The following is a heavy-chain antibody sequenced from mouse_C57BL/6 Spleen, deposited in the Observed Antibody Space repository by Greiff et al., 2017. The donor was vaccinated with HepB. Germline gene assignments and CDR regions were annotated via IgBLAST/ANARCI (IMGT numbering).Heavy chain of an antibody. V-gene: IGHV5-16*01. J-gene: IGHJ3*01. Sequence: EVMLVESEGGLVQPGSSMKLSCTASGFTFSDYYMAWVRQVPEKGLEWVANINYDGSSTYYLDSLKSRFIISRDNAKNILYLQMSSLKSEDTATYYCARECGTRGFAYWGQGTLVTVSA. CDR2: INYDGSST. CDR3: ARECGTRGFAY. CDR1: GFTFSDYY. D-gene: IGHD4-1*01.